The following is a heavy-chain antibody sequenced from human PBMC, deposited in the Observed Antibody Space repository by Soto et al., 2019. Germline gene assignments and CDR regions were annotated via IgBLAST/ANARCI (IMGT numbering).Heavy chain of an antibody. V-gene: IGHV4-31*03. J-gene: IGHJ5*02. CDR2: IYNSGTT. Sequence: QVQLQESGPGLVKPSETLSLTCTVSGGSITRGGYYWSWIRQHPEKGLEWIGYIYNSGTTYYNPSTNSRVTISVDTSKNQFSLKLTSVTAADTAVYYCARDPAPWGQGTLVTVSS. CDR1: GGSITRGGYY. CDR3: ARDPAP.